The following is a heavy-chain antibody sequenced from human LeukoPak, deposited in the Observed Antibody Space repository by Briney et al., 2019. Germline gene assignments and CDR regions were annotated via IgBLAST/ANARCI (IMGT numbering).Heavy chain of an antibody. J-gene: IGHJ6*02. CDR3: ARGRKRRYYDSSGYSKRQFYYYGMDV. D-gene: IGHD3-22*01. Sequence: SETLSLTCAVSGGSFSGYYWTWIRQPPGKGLEWIGEINHSGSTNYNPSLKSRVTISVDTSKNQFSLKQSSVTAADTAVYYCARGRKRRYYDSSGYSKRQFYYYGMDVWGQGTTVTVSS. CDR2: INHSGST. V-gene: IGHV4-34*01. CDR1: GGSFSGYY.